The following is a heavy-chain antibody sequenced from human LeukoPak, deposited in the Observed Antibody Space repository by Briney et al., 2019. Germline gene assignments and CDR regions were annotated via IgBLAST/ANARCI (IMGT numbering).Heavy chain of an antibody. V-gene: IGHV4-38-2*02. J-gene: IGHJ6*04. CDR3: AGESRYYDILTVRYYYGMDV. D-gene: IGHD3-9*01. Sequence: SETLSLTCAVSGYSISSGYYWGWIRQPPGKGLEWIGSIYHSGSTYYNPSLKSRVTISVDTSKNQFSLKLSSVTAADAAVYYCAGESRYYDILTVRYYYGMDVWGKGTTVTVSS. CDR2: IYHSGST. CDR1: GYSISSGYY.